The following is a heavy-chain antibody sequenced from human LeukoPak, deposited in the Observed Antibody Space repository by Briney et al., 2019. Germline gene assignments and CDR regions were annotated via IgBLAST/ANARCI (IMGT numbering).Heavy chain of an antibody. CDR1: GGSISSGGYY. CDR3: AREGTTVTRWFDP. J-gene: IGHJ5*02. CDR2: IYHSGST. D-gene: IGHD4-11*01. V-gene: IGHV4-30-2*01. Sequence: PSETLSLTCTVSGGSISSGGYYWSWIRQPPGKGLEWIGYIYHSGSTYYNPSLKSRVTISVDRSKNQFSLKLSSVTAADTAVYYCAREGTTVTRWFDPWGQGTLVTVSS.